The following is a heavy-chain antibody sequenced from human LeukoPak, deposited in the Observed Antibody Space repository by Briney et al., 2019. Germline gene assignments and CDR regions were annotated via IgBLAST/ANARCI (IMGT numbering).Heavy chain of an antibody. CDR2: IKEDGSEK. V-gene: IGHV3-7*01. D-gene: IGHD3-16*01. J-gene: IGHJ4*02. Sequence: GGSLRLFCAASGFSFSSNWMSWVRQAPGKGLEWVANIKEDGSEKYYVDSVKGRFTISRDNAKKSLYLQMNSLRVEDTAVYYCARVQQGGYFDNWVQGTLVTVSS. CDR1: GFSFSSNW. CDR3: ARVQQGGYFDN.